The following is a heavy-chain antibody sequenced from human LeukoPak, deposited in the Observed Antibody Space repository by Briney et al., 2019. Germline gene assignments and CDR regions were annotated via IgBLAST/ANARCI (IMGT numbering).Heavy chain of an antibody. V-gene: IGHV4-61*02. J-gene: IGHJ2*01. CDR2: IYTSGST. CDR3: ARAHRTVDGIWYFDL. CDR1: GGSISSGSYY. D-gene: IGHD4-17*01. Sequence: SETLSLTCTASGGSISSGSYYWSWIRQPAGKGLEWIGRIYTSGSTNYNPSLKSRVTISVDTSKNQFSLKLSSVTAADTAVYYCARAHRTVDGIWYFDLWGRGTLVSVSS.